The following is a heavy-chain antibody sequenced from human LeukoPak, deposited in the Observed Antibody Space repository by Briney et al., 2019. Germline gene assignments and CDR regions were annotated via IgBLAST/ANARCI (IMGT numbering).Heavy chain of an antibody. Sequence: GRSLRLSCAASGFTFSSYGMHWVRQAPGKGLEWVSAISGSGGSTYYADSVKGRFTISRDNSKNTLYLQMNSLRAEDTAVYYCAKTRIAVAGMDVWGKGTTVTVSS. D-gene: IGHD6-19*01. J-gene: IGHJ6*04. CDR2: ISGSGGST. CDR3: AKTRIAVAGMDV. V-gene: IGHV3-23*01. CDR1: GFTFSSYG.